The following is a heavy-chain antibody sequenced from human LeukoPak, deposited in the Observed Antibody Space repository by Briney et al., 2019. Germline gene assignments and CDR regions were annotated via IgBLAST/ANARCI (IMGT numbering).Heavy chain of an antibody. CDR1: GGSISSYY. CDR2: IYYSGST. J-gene: IGHJ4*02. D-gene: IGHD2-21*02. CDR3: ARGDLSEYYFDY. V-gene: IGHV4-59*01. Sequence: SETLSLTCTVSGGSISSYYWSWIRQPPEKGLEWIGYIYYSGSTDYNPSLKCRVTISVDTSKNQFSLKLSSVTAADTAVYYCARGDLSEYYFDYWGQGTLVTVSS.